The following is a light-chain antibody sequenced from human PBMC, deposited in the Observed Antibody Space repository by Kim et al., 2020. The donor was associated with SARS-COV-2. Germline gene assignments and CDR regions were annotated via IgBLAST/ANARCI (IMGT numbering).Light chain of an antibody. CDR2: RNN. J-gene: IGLJ3*02. CDR1: SSNIGSNY. V-gene: IGLV1-47*01. Sequence: ELTQPPSASGTPGQRVTISCSGSSSNIGSNYVYWYQQLPGTAPKLLIYRNNQRPSGVPDRLSGSKSGTSASLDISGLRSEDEADYYCAAWDDSLSGWVFGGGTQLTVL. CDR3: AAWDDSLSGWV.